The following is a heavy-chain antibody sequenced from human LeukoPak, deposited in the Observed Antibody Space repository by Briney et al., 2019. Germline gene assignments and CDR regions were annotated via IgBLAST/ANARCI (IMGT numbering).Heavy chain of an antibody. D-gene: IGHD2-2*01. Sequence: SETLSLTCTVSGGSISSGDYYWSWIRQPPGKGLEWIGYIYYSGSTYYNPPLTSRVTISVDTSKNQFSLKLSSVTAADTAVYYCARVRIDCSSTSCYRERFDYWGQGTLVTVSS. CDR2: IYYSGST. CDR3: ARVRIDCSSTSCYRERFDY. V-gene: IGHV4-30-4*08. CDR1: GGSISSGDYY. J-gene: IGHJ4*02.